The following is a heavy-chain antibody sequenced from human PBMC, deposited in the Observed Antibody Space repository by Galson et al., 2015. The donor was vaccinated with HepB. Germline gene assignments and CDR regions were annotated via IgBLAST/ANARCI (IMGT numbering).Heavy chain of an antibody. D-gene: IGHD1-1*01. Sequence: PALVKPTQALALTCTFSGFSLRTSGVGVGWIRQPPGKALECLALIYWGDDKRYSPSLKSRLTITKDTSKNQVVLTMTNMDPVDTATYYCAHRRGGYNWNDAYFDYWGQGTLVTVSS. CDR1: GFSLRTSGVG. J-gene: IGHJ4*02. V-gene: IGHV2-5*02. CDR3: AHRRGGYNWNDAYFDY. CDR2: IYWGDDK.